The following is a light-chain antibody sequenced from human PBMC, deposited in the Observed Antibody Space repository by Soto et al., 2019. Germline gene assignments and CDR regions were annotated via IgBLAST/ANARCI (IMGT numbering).Light chain of an antibody. Sequence: EIGLCQSAGALSLSTGERATLSCRASQSVSNNYLAWYQQKPGQAPRLLIYCASNRATGIPDRFSGSGSGTDFTLTISRLEPEDFAVYYCQQYGSSGTFGQGTKVDIK. CDR3: QQYGSSGT. CDR2: CAS. CDR1: QSVSNNY. V-gene: IGKV3-20*01. J-gene: IGKJ1*01.